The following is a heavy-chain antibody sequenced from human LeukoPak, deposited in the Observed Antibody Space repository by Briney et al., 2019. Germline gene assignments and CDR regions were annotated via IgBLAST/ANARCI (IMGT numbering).Heavy chain of an antibody. CDR2: ISAYNGNT. D-gene: IGHD2-15*01. V-gene: IGHV1-18*04. J-gene: IGHJ4*02. CDR1: GYTFTGYY. CDR3: AGGYCSGGSCYSGLGY. Sequence: RASVKVSCKASGYTFTGYYMHWVRQAPGQGLEWMGWISAYNGNTNYAQKLQGRVTMTTDTSTSTAYMELRSLRSDDTAVYYCAGGYCSGGSCYSGLGYWGQGTLVTVSS.